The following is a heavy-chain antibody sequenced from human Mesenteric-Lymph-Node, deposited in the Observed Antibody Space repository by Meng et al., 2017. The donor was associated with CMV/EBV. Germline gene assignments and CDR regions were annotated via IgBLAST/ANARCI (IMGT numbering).Heavy chain of an antibody. CDR3: ARRDCSSTSCYNSYYYYGMDV. CDR2: ISSSSSYI. V-gene: IGHV3-21*01. CDR1: GFTFSSYS. Sequence: GGSLRLSCAASGFTFSSYSMNWVRQAPGKGLEWVSSISSSSSYIYYADSVKGRFTISRDNAKNSLYLQMNSLRAEDTAVYYCARRDCSSTSCYNSYYYYGMDVWGQGTTVTVSS. J-gene: IGHJ6*02. D-gene: IGHD2-2*02.